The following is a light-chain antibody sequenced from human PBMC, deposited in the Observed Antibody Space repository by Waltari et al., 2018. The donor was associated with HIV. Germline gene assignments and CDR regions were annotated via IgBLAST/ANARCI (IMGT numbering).Light chain of an antibody. CDR2: DVS. CDR1: SSELDDYKS. V-gene: IGLV2-14*01. J-gene: IGLJ3*02. Sequence: QSALTQPASVSGSPGQSITISCTATSSELDDYKSVSWYQHHPGKAPKVIIYDVSNRPSGVSNRFSGSKSGHTASLTISGLQTEDEAYYFCTSYISSATPVFGGGTKLTVL. CDR3: TSYISSATPV.